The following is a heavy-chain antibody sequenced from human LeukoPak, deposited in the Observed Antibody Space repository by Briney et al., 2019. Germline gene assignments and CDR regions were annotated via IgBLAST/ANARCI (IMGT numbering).Heavy chain of an antibody. CDR1: GYTFTSYY. CDR2: INPSGGST. Sequence: ASVTVSCTASGYTFTSYYMHWVRQAPGQGLEWMGIINPSGGSTIYAQTFQGRVTMTRDMSTSTVYIELSSLRSEDTAVYYCARGGVVVVAATLNWFDPWGQGTLVTVSS. CDR3: ARGGVVVVAATLNWFDP. D-gene: IGHD2-15*01. J-gene: IGHJ5*02. V-gene: IGHV1-46*01.